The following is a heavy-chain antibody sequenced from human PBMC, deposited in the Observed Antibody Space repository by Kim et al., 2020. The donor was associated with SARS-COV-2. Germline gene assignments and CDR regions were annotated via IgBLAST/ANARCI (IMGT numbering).Heavy chain of an antibody. Sequence: SETLFLTCAVYVGSLSGYRWSWVRQPPGKGLEWIGEINHSGTTNYSPSLKSRVAISVDTSKNQFSLKLNSVTAADTSVYFCARGWSGVVPSPILGIGPHYDFYAMDVWGRGTAVIVSS. CDR1: VGSLSGYR. CDR2: INHSGTT. CDR3: ARGWSGVVPSPILGIGPHYDFYAMDV. D-gene: IGHD7-27*01. J-gene: IGHJ6*02. V-gene: IGHV4-34*01.